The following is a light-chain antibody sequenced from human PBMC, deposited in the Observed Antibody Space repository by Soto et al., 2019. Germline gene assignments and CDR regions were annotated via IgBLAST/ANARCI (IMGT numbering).Light chain of an antibody. V-gene: IGLV4-69*01. CDR2: LDSDGSH. CDR1: SGHSSYA. CDR3: QTWGTGIHVV. Sequence: QPVLTQSPSASASLGASVKLTCTLSSGHSSYAIAWHQQQPEKGPRYLMKLDSDGSHTKGDAIPDRFSGSSSGAERYLTISRLQSEDEADYSCQTWGTGIHVVFGGGTKLAVL. J-gene: IGLJ2*01.